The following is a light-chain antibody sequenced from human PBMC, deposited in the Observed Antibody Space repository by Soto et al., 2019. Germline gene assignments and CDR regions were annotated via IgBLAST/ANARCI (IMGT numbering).Light chain of an antibody. CDR1: QSISIN. CDR2: AES. Sequence: EIVMTQSPATLSVSPGERAILSCRASQSISINLTWYQQQPAQHPRLLIYAESNRAAGVPARFSGSGSGTDFTLTISSLEPEDFAVYFCQQYNNWPSFGQGKRLEI. V-gene: IGKV3-15*01. CDR3: QQYNNWPS. J-gene: IGKJ5*01.